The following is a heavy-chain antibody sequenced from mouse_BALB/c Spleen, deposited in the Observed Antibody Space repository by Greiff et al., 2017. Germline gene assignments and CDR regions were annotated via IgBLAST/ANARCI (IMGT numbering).Heavy chain of an antibody. CDR3: TNYYGYPFAY. J-gene: IGHJ3*01. V-gene: IGHV1S16*01. Sequence: QVQLQQSGPELVKPGASVRISCKASGYTFTSYYMYWVKQRPGQGLEWIGEINPSNGGTNFNEKFKSKATLTVDKSSSTAYMQLSSLTSEDSAVYYCTNYYGYPFAYWGQGTLVTVSA. CDR1: GYTFTSYY. D-gene: IGHD1-2*01. CDR2: INPSNGGT.